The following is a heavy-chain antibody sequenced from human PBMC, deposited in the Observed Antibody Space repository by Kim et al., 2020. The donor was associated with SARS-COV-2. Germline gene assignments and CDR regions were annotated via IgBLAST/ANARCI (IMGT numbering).Heavy chain of an antibody. CDR1: GGSITSYY. Sequence: SETLSLTCSVSGGSITSYYWTWIRQPPGKGLEWIGYVYNSGTTNYNPSLGGRVTLSVYTSKNQFSLRLTSVTAADTAVYYCATQAPGHTNPLDFWGQGT. V-gene: IGHV4-59*08. J-gene: IGHJ4*02. CDR2: VYNSGTT. CDR3: ATQAPGHTNPLDF. D-gene: IGHD2-2*01.